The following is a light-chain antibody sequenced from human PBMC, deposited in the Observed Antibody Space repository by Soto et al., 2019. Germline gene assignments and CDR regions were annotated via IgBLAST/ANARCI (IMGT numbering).Light chain of an antibody. CDR2: EVR. CDR3: SSYTTTSTLV. CDR1: NRDVGSHNL. J-gene: IGLJ3*02. V-gene: IGLV2-14*01. Sequence: QSVLTQPASVSGSPGQSITIACTGTNRDVGSHNLVSWYQQRPGEAPKLIISEVRNRPSGISYRFTGSKSGNTASLTISGLQAEDEADYYCSSYTTTSTLVFGGGTK.